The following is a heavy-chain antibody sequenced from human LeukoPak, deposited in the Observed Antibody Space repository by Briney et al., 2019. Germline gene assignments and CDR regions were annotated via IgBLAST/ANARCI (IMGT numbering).Heavy chain of an antibody. CDR1: GGSISSSSYY. J-gene: IGHJ2*01. V-gene: IGHV4-39*07. Sequence: PSETLSLTCTVSGGSISSSSYYWGWIRQPPGKGLEWIGSIYYSGSTYYNPSLKSRVTISVDTSKNQFSLKLSSVTAADTAVYYCARVVYGGNHDWYFDLWGRGTLVTVSS. D-gene: IGHD4-23*01. CDR3: ARVVYGGNHDWYFDL. CDR2: IYYSGST.